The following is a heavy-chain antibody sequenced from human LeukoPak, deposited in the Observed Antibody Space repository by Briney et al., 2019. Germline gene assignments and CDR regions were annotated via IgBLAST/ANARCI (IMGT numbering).Heavy chain of an antibody. CDR2: INHSGST. CDR1: GGSFRGYY. V-gene: IGHV4-34*01. Sequence: PSETLSLTCAVYGGSFRGYYWSWIRQPPGKGLEWIGEINHSGSTNYNPSLKSRVTISVDTSKTQFSLKLSSVTAADTAVYSRARGRYGDYERYFDYWGQGTLVTVSS. CDR3: ARGRYGDYERYFDY. J-gene: IGHJ4*02. D-gene: IGHD4-17*01.